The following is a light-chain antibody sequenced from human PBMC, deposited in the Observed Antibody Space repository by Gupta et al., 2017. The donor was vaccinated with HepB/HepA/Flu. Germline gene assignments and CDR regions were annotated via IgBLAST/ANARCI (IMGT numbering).Light chain of an antibody. CDR2: DAS. CDR3: QQRYNWPLT. CDR1: QTISHS. Sequence: EIVLTQSPATLSLSPGERATLSCRASQTISHSLAWFQQRPGQAPRLLIYDASNRATGIPARFSGSGSATDFTPTISSLEPEDFAVYYCQQRYNWPLTFGGGTKVEIK. J-gene: IGKJ4*01. V-gene: IGKV3-11*01.